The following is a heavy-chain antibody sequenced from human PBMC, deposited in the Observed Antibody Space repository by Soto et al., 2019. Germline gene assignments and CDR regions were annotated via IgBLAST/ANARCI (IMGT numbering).Heavy chain of an antibody. CDR2: MFYGVST. CDR1: GSSINSSGYY. V-gene: IGHV4-39*01. D-gene: IGHD3-3*02. CDR3: ARLLSWHLVDY. J-gene: IGHJ4*02. Sequence: SETLSLTCTVSGSSINSSGYYWGWIRQPPGKGLEWIGSMFYGVSTYYNPSLKSRVTVSVDTSKNQFSLNLRSVTAADTAVYYGARLLSWHLVDYWGQGTLVTVSS.